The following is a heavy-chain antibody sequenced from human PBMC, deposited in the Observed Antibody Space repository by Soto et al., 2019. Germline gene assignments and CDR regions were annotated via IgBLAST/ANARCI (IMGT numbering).Heavy chain of an antibody. CDR3: ARAPTDYYDSSRYYTFHY. D-gene: IGHD3-22*01. V-gene: IGHV1-69*01. CDR1: GGTFSSYA. Sequence: QVQLVQSGAEVKKPGSSVKVSCKASGGTFSSYAISWVRQAPGQGLEWMGGIIPIFGTANYAQKFQGRVTITADESMSTAYMELSSRRSEATAVYYCARAPTDYYDSSRYYTFHYWVQGTLVTVSS. J-gene: IGHJ4*02. CDR2: IIPIFGTA.